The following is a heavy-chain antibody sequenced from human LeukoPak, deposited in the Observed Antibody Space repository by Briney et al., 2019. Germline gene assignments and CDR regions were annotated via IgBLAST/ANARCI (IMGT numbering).Heavy chain of an antibody. V-gene: IGHV3-48*01. Sequence: GGSLRLSCAASGFTFSSYSMNWDRQAPGKGLEWVSYISSSSSTIYYADSVKGRFTISRDNAKNSPYLQMNSLRAEDTAVYYCARGSYFDWLFKEGDYWGQGTLVTVSS. CDR1: GFTFSSYS. J-gene: IGHJ4*02. CDR3: ARGSYFDWLFKEGDY. D-gene: IGHD3-9*01. CDR2: ISSSSSTI.